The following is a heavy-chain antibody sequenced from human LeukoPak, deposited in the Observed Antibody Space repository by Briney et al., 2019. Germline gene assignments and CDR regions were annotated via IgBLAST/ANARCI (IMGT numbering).Heavy chain of an antibody. CDR2: ISSSSSYI. V-gene: IGHV3-21*01. J-gene: IGHJ6*03. D-gene: IGHD2-2*01. Sequence: GGSLRLSCAASGFTFSSYSMNWVRQAPGKGLEWVSSISSSSSYIYYADSVKGRFTISRVNAKNSLYLQMNSLRAEDTAVYYCARDRTSYYYYYMDVWGKGTTVTISS. CDR1: GFTFSSYS. CDR3: ARDRTSYYYYYMDV.